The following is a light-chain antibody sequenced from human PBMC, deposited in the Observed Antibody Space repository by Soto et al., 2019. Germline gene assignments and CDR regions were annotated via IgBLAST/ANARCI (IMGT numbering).Light chain of an antibody. Sequence: DIQMTQSPSSLSASVGDRVTITCRASQNIRNYLNWYQQRPGKTPNLLVYAASNLRGGVPSRFSGSGSGTVFTLPINSLQPEDFATYYCQQIHSTSSYTFGQGTRVDIK. V-gene: IGKV1-39*01. CDR1: QNIRNY. J-gene: IGKJ2*01. CDR2: AAS. CDR3: QQIHSTSSYT.